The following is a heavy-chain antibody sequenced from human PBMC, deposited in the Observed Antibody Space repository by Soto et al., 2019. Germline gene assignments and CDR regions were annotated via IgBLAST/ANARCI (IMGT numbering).Heavy chain of an antibody. Sequence: SETLSLTCTVSGGSLSPYYWTWIRQAPGKGLEWFGYVRYTGSTNYNPSLRGRVSMSVDTSRNQFSLKLSSVSAADTAVYYCARHSNIWWFDYWGQGALVTVSS. V-gene: IGHV4-59*08. J-gene: IGHJ4*02. CDR2: VRYTGST. D-gene: IGHD6-13*01. CDR3: ARHSNIWWFDY. CDR1: GGSLSPYY.